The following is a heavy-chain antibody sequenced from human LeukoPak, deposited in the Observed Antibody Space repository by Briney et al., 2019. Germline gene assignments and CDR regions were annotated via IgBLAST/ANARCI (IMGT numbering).Heavy chain of an antibody. V-gene: IGHV3-7*01. CDR1: GFTFSDYW. CDR3: VRDRAYFDSSGFYNLDY. D-gene: IGHD3-22*01. Sequence: PGGSLRLSCASSGFTFSDYWMSWVRQAPGKGLEWVANIKQDGSEKYYVDSVKGRFTISRDNAKNSLYLQMNSLRAEDTAVYYCVRDRAYFDSSGFYNLDYWGQGTLATVSS. J-gene: IGHJ4*02. CDR2: IKQDGSEK.